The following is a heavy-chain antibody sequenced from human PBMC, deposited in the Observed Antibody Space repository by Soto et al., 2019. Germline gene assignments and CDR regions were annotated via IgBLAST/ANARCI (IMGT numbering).Heavy chain of an antibody. D-gene: IGHD3-3*02. V-gene: IGHV1-46*01. CDR1: GYSFFSYY. J-gene: IGHJ4*02. Sequence: QVQLVQSGAAVGKPGASVKVSCKASGYSFFSYYIHWVRQAPGQVLEWMGRFLASGGNTFYAQRFRDRVSMTRDTSSTNTVSLELTSLRSDDTAVYYCARGGATIFGVIDSWGQGTRVTVSS. CDR3: ARGGATIFGVIDS. CDR2: FLASGGNT.